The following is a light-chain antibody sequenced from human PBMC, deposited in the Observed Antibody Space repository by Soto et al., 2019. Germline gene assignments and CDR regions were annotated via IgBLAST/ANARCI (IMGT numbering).Light chain of an antibody. Sequence: DIQMTQSPSSLSASVGDRVTITCRASQGISNYLAWYQQKPGKVPKLLIYAASTLQSGVPSRFSGSGSGTDFTLTISSIQPEDVATYYCQKYNSAPPFTFGPGTKVDIK. V-gene: IGKV1-27*01. CDR3: QKYNSAPPFT. J-gene: IGKJ3*01. CDR1: QGISNY. CDR2: AAS.